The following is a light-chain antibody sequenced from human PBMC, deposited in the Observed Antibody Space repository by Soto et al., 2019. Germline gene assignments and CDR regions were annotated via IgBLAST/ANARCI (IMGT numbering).Light chain of an antibody. Sequence: DIQITQAPSSVSASVGDRVTITCRASQGISSWLAWYQQKPGKAPKLLIYHASTLESGVPSRFSGSGSGTEFTLTISSLQPDDFVTYYCQQYNSHSYTFGQGTKVDIK. CDR1: QGISSW. CDR2: HAS. J-gene: IGKJ2*01. CDR3: QQYNSHSYT. V-gene: IGKV1-5*01.